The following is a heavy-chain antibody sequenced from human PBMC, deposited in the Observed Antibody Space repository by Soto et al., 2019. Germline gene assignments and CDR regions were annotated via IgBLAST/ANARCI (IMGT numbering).Heavy chain of an antibody. D-gene: IGHD6-13*01. CDR1: GYSFTSYG. J-gene: IGHJ5*02. CDR2: INAANGDT. Sequence: ASVKVSCKASGYSFTSYGIHWVRQAPGQRLEWMGWINAANGDTKYSPKFQGRVTITRDTSASTAYMELSSLRSEDTAVYYCVRRHVSATGIDWFDPWGQGTLVTVSS. V-gene: IGHV1-3*01. CDR3: VRRHVSATGIDWFDP.